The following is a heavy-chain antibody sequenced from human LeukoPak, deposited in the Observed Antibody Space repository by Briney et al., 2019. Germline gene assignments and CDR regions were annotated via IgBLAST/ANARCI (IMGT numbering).Heavy chain of an antibody. Sequence: ASVKVSCKVSGYPLTELAMHWVRQAPGQGLEWMGIINPSGGSTSYAQKFQGRVTMTRDTSTSTVYMELSSLRSEDTAVYYCARAVVPAAIHYFDYWGQGTLVTVSS. V-gene: IGHV1-46*01. CDR3: ARAVVPAAIHYFDY. D-gene: IGHD2-2*01. CDR1: GYPLTELA. CDR2: INPSGGST. J-gene: IGHJ4*02.